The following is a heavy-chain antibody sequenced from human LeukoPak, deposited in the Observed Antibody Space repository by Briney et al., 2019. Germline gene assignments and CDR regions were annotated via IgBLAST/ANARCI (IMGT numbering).Heavy chain of an antibody. J-gene: IGHJ3*02. V-gene: IGHV4-30-2*01. CDR2: IYHSGST. CDR3: ARSGNLGFDI. Sequence: SQTLSLTCAVSGGSISSGGYSWSWIRQPPGTGLEWIGYIYHSGSTYYNPSPKSRVTISVDRSKNQFSLKLSSVTAADTAVYYCARSGNLGFDIWGQGTMVTVSS. CDR1: GGSISSGGYS. D-gene: IGHD3-10*01.